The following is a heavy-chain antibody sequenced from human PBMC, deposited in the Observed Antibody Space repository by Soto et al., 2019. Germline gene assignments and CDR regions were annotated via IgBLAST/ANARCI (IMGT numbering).Heavy chain of an antibody. Sequence: TSETLSLTCTVSGGSISSSTSYWSWIRQPPGKGLEYIGGIYYSGRTYYNPSLKSRVAVSVDTSKNQFSLRLRSVTAADTAVYYCARPFSGTYRFDYWGQGTLVTVSS. V-gene: IGHV4-39*01. J-gene: IGHJ4*02. CDR2: IYYSGRT. D-gene: IGHD1-26*01. CDR1: GGSISSSTSY. CDR3: ARPFSGTYRFDY.